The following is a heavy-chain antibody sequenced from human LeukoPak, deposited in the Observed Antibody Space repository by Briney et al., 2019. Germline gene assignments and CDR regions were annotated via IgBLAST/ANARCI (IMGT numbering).Heavy chain of an antibody. V-gene: IGHV3-33*01. J-gene: IGHJ4*02. CDR1: GFTLSSHG. CDR2: MWYDGSKE. CDR3: ARDLSFGSLDF. Sequence: GGALRLSCAASGFTLSSHGMHWVRQAPGKGLEWVAGMWYDGSKEDYADSVKGRFTISRDMSKNTLNLQMNSLRVEDTAMFYCARDLSFGSLDFRGQGTLVTVSS. D-gene: IGHD1-26*01.